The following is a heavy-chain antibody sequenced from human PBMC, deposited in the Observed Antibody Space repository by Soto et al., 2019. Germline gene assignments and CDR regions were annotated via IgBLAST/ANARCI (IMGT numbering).Heavy chain of an antibody. CDR1: GGSFSGYY. V-gene: IGHV4-34*01. J-gene: IGHJ6*03. CDR3: ARATTSYGDYPWYYYYMDV. D-gene: IGHD4-17*01. CDR2: INHSGST. Sequence: SETLSLTCAVYGGSFSGYYWSWIRQPPGKGLEWIGEINHSGSTNYNPSLKSRVTISVDTAKNQFSLKLSSVTAADTAVYYCARATTSYGDYPWYYYYMDVWGKGTTVTVSS.